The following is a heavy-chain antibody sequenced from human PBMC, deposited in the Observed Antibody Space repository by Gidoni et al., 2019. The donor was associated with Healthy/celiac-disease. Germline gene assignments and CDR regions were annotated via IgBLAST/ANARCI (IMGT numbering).Heavy chain of an antibody. CDR1: GFTFSSYA. CDR2: ISCSGGST. Sequence: EVQLLESGGGLVQPGGSLRLSCAASGFTFSSYAMGWVRQAPGKGLEWVSAISCSGGSTYYADSVKGRFTISRDNSKNTLYLQMNSLRAEDTAVYYCARKGGGWFPYYFDYWGQGTLVTVSS. CDR3: ARKGGGWFPYYFDY. J-gene: IGHJ4*02. D-gene: IGHD6-19*01. V-gene: IGHV3-23*01.